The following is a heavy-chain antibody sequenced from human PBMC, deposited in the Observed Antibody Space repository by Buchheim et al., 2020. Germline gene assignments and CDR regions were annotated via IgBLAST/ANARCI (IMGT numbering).Heavy chain of an antibody. Sequence: QVQLVESGGGVVQPGRSLRLSCAASGFTFSSYGMHWVRQAPGKGLEWVAVIWYDGSNKYYEDSVKGRFTISRENSKNTLYLQMNSLRAEDTAVYYCARGPRQELYGDYTIDYWGQGTL. CDR2: IWYDGSNK. D-gene: IGHD4-17*01. V-gene: IGHV3-33*01. CDR1: GFTFSSYG. CDR3: ARGPRQELYGDYTIDY. J-gene: IGHJ4*02.